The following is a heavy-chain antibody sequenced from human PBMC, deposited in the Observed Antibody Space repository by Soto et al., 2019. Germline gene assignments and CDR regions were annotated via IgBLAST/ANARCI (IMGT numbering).Heavy chain of an antibody. J-gene: IGHJ4*02. CDR3: ARKDYYDSGMYYFDY. V-gene: IGHV1-3*01. D-gene: IGHD3-22*01. Sequence: ASVKLSCKTSGYTFNKYPIHWVRQAPGQGLEWMGWINPGNGDTGYSQKFQDRVTITRDTSASTAYTDLSSLRSEDTAVYYCARKDYYDSGMYYFDYWGQGTLVTVAS. CDR1: GYTFNKYP. CDR2: INPGNGDT.